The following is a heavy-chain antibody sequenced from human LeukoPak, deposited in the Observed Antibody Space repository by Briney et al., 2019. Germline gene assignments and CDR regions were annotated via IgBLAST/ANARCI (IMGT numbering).Heavy chain of an antibody. D-gene: IGHD6-13*01. Sequence: GGSLRLSCVASGFTFSNYAMSWVRQTPGKGLEWVSSISSSSSYIYYADSVKGRFTISRDNAKNSLYLQMNSLRAEDTAVYYCARVGAAAVQAFDIWGQGTMVTVSS. CDR1: GFTFSNYA. CDR3: ARVGAAAVQAFDI. J-gene: IGHJ3*02. CDR2: ISSSSSYI. V-gene: IGHV3-21*01.